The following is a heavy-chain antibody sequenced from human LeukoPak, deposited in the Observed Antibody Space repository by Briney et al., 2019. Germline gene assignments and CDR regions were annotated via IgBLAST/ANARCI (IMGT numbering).Heavy chain of an antibody. V-gene: IGHV3-74*01. Sequence: PGGSLRLSCVASGFTFSSYWMHWVRQAPGKGLGWVSRINIDRSNTNYADSVKCRFTISRHNAKNTLYLQMNSLRAEETAVYYCARDREQEPTYDYWGRGTLVTVSS. CDR2: INIDRSNT. J-gene: IGHJ4*02. CDR3: ARDREQEPTYDY. D-gene: IGHD6-13*01. CDR1: GFTFSSYW.